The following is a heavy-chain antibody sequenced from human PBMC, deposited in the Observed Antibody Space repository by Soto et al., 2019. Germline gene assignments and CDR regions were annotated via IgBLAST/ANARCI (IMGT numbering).Heavy chain of an antibody. CDR2: INHSGST. CDR1: AWSFSGYY. CDR3: ARGHPRQLYQYRYNWFDP. J-gene: IGHJ5*02. Sequence: SETLSLTCAVYAWSFSGYYWSWLRQPPGKGLEWIGEINHSGSTNYNPSLKSRVTISVDTSKNQFSLKLSSVTAADTAVYYCARGHPRQLYQYRYNWFDPWGQGTLVTVSS. V-gene: IGHV4-34*01. D-gene: IGHD5-18*01.